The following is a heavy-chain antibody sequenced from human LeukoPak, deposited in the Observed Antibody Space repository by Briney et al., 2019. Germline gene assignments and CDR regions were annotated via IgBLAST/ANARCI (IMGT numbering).Heavy chain of an antibody. V-gene: IGHV4-39*07. D-gene: IGHD1-26*01. J-gene: IGHJ5*02. CDR2: IYYTGST. CDR3: AREGEGVDP. Sequence: SETLSLTCTVSGGSLTSSSYYWGWIRQPPGKGLDWIGSIYYTGSTCYNPSLKSRVTISVDTSKNQFSLRLSSVTAADTAVYYCAREGEGVDPWGQGTLVTVSS. CDR1: GGSLTSSSYY.